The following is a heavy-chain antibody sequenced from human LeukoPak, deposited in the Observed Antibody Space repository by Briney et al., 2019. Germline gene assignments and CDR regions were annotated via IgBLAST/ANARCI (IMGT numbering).Heavy chain of an antibody. V-gene: IGHV3-7*01. Sequence: GGSLRLSCAASGFIFGAYWMTWVRQAPGKGLEWVANIKQDGSEKYCMDSVKGRFTISRDNAKKSLFLQMNSLTAEDTALYYCVRSLEKFGTRDYWGQGTLATVSS. J-gene: IGHJ4*02. CDR2: IKQDGSEK. D-gene: IGHD3-10*01. CDR3: VRSLEKFGTRDY. CDR1: GFIFGAYW.